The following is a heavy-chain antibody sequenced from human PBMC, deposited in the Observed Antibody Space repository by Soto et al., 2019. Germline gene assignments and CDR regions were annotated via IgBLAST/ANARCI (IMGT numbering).Heavy chain of an antibody. CDR3: ARDTREITRVRGVIPYYIYHMDV. V-gene: IGHV1-69*01. CDR2: IIPAFRTP. CDR1: GGTFNNYA. J-gene: IGHJ6*02. Sequence: QVQLAQSGAEVKKRGSSVKVSCRVSGGTFNNYAISWVRQAPGEGLEWMGGIIPAFRTPKYAQRFQDRVTISADVYAATAYMELTSLRSDDTAVYYCARDTREITRVRGVIPYYIYHMDVWGPGTTVAVSS. D-gene: IGHD3-10*01.